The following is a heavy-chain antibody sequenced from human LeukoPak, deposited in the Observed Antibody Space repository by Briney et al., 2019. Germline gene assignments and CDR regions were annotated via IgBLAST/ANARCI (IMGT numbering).Heavy chain of an antibody. V-gene: IGHV3-30*03. D-gene: IGHD1-14*01. CDR1: GFTFSSYG. J-gene: IGHJ4*02. CDR3: PTRAWAFYYFDY. CDR2: ISYDGSNK. Sequence: GGSLRLSCAASGFTFSSYGMHWVRQAPGKGLEWVAVISYDGSNKYYADSVKGRFTISRDNSKNTLYLQMNSLRAEDTAVYYCPTRAWAFYYFDYWGQGTLVTVSS.